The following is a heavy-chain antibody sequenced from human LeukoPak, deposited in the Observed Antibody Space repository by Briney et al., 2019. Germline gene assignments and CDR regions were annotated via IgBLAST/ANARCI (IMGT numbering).Heavy chain of an antibody. CDR3: AKVGEDYVWGSYLDY. CDR2: IYSGGST. CDR1: GFTVSSNY. D-gene: IGHD3-16*02. J-gene: IGHJ4*02. Sequence: PGGSLRLSCAASGFTVSSNYMSWVRQAPGKGLEWVSVIYSGGSTYYADSVKGRFTISRDNSKNTLYLQMNSLRAEDTAVYYCAKVGEDYVWGSYLDYWGQGTLVTVSS. V-gene: IGHV3-53*01.